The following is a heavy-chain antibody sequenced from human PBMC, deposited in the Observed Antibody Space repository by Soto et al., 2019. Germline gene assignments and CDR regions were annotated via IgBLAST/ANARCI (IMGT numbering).Heavy chain of an antibody. V-gene: IGHV1-69*12. CDR2: IIRIFGTP. J-gene: IGHJ6*02. D-gene: IGHD3-10*01. CDR1: GGTFSSYA. Sequence: QVQLVQSGAEVKKPGSSVKVSCKASGGTFSSYAINWVRQAPGQGLEWMGGIIRIFGTPDYAQRFQGRVTITADESTSTAYMELSSLRSEDTAVYYCARQGSNEYYYYGMDVWGQGTTLTVSS. CDR3: ARQGSNEYYYYGMDV.